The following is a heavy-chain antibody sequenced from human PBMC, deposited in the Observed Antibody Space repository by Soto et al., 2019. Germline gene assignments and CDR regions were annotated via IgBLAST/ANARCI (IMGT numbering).Heavy chain of an antibody. CDR2: ISYDGSNK. D-gene: IGHD6-13*01. CDR3: AKEGSSSWPYDY. J-gene: IGHJ4*02. CDR1: GFTFSSYG. V-gene: IGHV3-30*18. Sequence: QVQLVESGGGVVQPGRSLRLSCAASGFTFSSYGMHWVRQAPGKGLEWVAVISYDGSNKYYADSVKGRFTISRDNSQNTLYLQMNSLRAEDTAVYYCAKEGSSSWPYDYWGQGTLVTVSS.